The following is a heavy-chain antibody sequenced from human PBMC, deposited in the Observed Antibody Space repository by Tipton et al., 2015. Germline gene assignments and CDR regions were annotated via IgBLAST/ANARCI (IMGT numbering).Heavy chain of an antibody. CDR2: IYYSGST. CDR3: ARGTKWLLLLKAFDI. J-gene: IGHJ3*02. CDR1: GASISRTSYY. Sequence: TLSLTCTVSGASISRTSYYWGWMRQPPGKGLEWIGSIYYSGSTYYNPSLKSRVTISVDTSKNQFSLKLSSVTAADTAVYYCARGTKWLLLLKAFDIWGQGTMVTVSS. D-gene: IGHD3-22*01. V-gene: IGHV4-39*01.